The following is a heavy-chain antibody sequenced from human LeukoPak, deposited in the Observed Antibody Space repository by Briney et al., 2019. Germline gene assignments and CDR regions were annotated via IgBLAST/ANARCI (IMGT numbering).Heavy chain of an antibody. CDR1: GGTFSSYA. Sequence: ASVKVSCKASGGTFSSYAISWVRQAPGQGLEWMGGIIPIFGTANYAQKFQGRVTITADESTSTAYMELSSLRSEDTAVYYCARDKQQLEDYYYYYGMDVWGKGTTVTVSS. J-gene: IGHJ6*04. D-gene: IGHD6-13*01. V-gene: IGHV1-69*13. CDR2: IIPIFGTA. CDR3: ARDKQQLEDYYYYYGMDV.